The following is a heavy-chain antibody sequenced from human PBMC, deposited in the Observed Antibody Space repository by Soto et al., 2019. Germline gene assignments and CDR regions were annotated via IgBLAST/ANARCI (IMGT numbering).Heavy chain of an antibody. Sequence: QVELVQSGGEVKKPGASVKVSCKASGYTLSSYGIDRVRQAPGQGLEWMGWISPNNGQTNYAQKFADRVTLTTDTTTTIAYMELRSLRSDDTAVYYCASEINGVGDYWGQGTLVTVSS. CDR3: ASEINGVGDY. D-gene: IGHD2-8*01. V-gene: IGHV1-18*01. CDR2: ISPNNGQT. CDR1: GYTLSSYG. J-gene: IGHJ4*02.